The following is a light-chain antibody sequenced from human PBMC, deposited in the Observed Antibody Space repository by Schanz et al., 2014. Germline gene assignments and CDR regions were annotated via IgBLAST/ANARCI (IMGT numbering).Light chain of an antibody. Sequence: EIVLTQSPATLSLSPGERATLSCRASQSVSSNLAWYQQKAGQAPRVLIYVSSSRASGIPDRFSGSGSGADFTLTISRLEPEDFAVYYCHQYINSPFTFGPGTKLDLK. CDR1: QSVSSN. J-gene: IGKJ3*01. CDR3: HQYINSPFT. CDR2: VSS. V-gene: IGKV3-20*01.